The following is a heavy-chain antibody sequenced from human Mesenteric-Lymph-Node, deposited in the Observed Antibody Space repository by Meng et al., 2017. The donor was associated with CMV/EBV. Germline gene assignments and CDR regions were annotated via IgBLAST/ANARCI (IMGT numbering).Heavy chain of an antibody. J-gene: IGHJ2*01. CDR1: FTYYG. CDR2: ISAYNSDT. CDR3: ARDPRPIRFLGSPPNWYFDV. V-gene: IGHV1-18*01. D-gene: IGHD3-3*01. Sequence: FTYYGINWERQAPGLGLEWMGWISAYNSDTKYAPSLQDRVTMTTDTSTDTAYLDLMSLRSDDTAVYYCARDPRPIRFLGSPPNWYFDVWGRGTLVTVSS.